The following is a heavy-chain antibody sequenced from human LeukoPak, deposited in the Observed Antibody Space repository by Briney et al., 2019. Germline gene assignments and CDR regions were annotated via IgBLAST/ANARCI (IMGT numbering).Heavy chain of an antibody. Sequence: ASVKVSCKASGYTFTGYYMHWVRQAPGQGLEWMGWINPNNAGTNYAQKFQGRVTMTRDTSTSTAYMELSRLTFDDTAVYYCARRVVPTASLVYWGQGTLVTVSS. CDR3: ARRVVPTASLVY. D-gene: IGHD1-26*01. CDR2: INPNNAGT. V-gene: IGHV1-2*02. J-gene: IGHJ4*02. CDR1: GYTFTGYY.